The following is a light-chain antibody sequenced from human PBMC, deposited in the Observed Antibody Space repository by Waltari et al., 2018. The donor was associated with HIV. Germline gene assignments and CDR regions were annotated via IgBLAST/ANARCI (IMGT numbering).Light chain of an antibody. CDR3: QLWDGTGDHPGV. J-gene: IGLJ1*01. Sequence: YVLTQPPSVSVAPGKTARITWGRHNIRSKGVHWYQQKPGQAPVLVIYYDSHRPSGIPERFSGSKSGNTATLTISRVEAGDEADYYCQLWDGTGDHPGVFGTGTQVTVL. CDR1: NIRSKG. CDR2: YDS. V-gene: IGLV3-21*04.